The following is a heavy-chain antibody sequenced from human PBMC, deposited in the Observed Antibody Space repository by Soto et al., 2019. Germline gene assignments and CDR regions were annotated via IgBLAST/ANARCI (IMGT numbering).Heavy chain of an antibody. D-gene: IGHD2-15*01. CDR1: GGSISSGGYP. CDR3: ARVAAVGGMDV. V-gene: IGHV4-30-2*01. CDR2: IYHSGST. J-gene: IGHJ6*02. Sequence: SETLSLTCAVSGGSISSGGYPWSWIRQPPGEGLEWIGYIYHSGSTYYNPSLKSRVTISVDRSKNQFSLKLSSVTAADTAVYYCARVAAVGGMDVWGQGTTVTVSS.